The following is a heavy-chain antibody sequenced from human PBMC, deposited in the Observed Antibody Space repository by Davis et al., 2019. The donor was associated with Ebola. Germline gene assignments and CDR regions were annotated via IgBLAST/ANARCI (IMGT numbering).Heavy chain of an antibody. J-gene: IGHJ4*02. CDR2: IWYDGSNK. CDR1: GFTFSSYG. D-gene: IGHD6-13*01. Sequence: PGGSLRLSCAASGFTFSSYGMHWVRQAPGKGLEWVAVIWYDGSNKYKSDSVKGRFAISRDNSKNTLYLEINNLRTEDTALYYCAKDILGEDSTWYYFDYWGQGALVTVSS. V-gene: IGHV3-30*02. CDR3: AKDILGEDSTWYYFDY.